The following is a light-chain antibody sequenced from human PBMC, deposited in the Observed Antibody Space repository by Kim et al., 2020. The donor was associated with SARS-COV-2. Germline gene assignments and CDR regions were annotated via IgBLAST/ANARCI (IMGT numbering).Light chain of an antibody. J-gene: IGLJ2*01. CDR1: KLGDKY. CDR2: QDT. Sequence: GSPGQAGSITCSGNKLGDKYASWYQQRPGQSPVVVIYQDTKRPSGIPERFSGSNSGNTATLTISGTQTMDEADYYCQAWDRSTVVFGGGTQLTVL. CDR3: QAWDRSTVV. V-gene: IGLV3-1*01.